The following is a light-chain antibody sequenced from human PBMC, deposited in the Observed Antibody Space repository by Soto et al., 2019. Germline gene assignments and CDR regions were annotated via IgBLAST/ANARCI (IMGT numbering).Light chain of an antibody. Sequence: QSVLTQPPSVSGALGQTVTISCTATSSSIGANTDVHWYQLVPGTAPKLIIYRNNNRPSGVPDRFSASKSGTSASLAISGLRGEDEADYYCQVYDRGRSTYVIFGGGTKLTVL. V-gene: IGLV1-40*01. CDR3: QVYDRGRSTYVI. CDR1: SSSIGANTD. J-gene: IGLJ2*01. CDR2: RNN.